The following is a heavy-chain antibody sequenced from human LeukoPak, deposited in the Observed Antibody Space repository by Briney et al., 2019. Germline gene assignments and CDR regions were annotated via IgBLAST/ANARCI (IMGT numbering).Heavy chain of an antibody. V-gene: IGHV6-1*01. CDR1: GDSVSSNSAA. Sequence: SQTLSLTCAISGDSVSSNSAACNWIRQSPSRGLEWLGRTYYRSKWYNDYAVSVKSRITINPDTSKNQFSLQLNSVTPEDTAVYYCARGRDIAVAGTSGDFDYWGQGTLVTVSS. CDR3: ARGRDIAVAGTSGDFDY. CDR2: TYYRSKWYN. J-gene: IGHJ4*02. D-gene: IGHD6-19*01.